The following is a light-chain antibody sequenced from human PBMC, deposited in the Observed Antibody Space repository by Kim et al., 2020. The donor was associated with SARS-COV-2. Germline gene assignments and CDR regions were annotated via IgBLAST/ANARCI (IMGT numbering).Light chain of an antibody. CDR1: QSVSSY. CDR3: QQRSNWPPWT. Sequence: YPGERATLSCRASQSVSSYIAWYQQKPGQAPRLLIYDASNRATGIPARFSGSGSGTDFTLTISSLEPEDFAVYYCQQRSNWPPWTFGQGTKVDIK. V-gene: IGKV3-11*01. CDR2: DAS. J-gene: IGKJ1*01.